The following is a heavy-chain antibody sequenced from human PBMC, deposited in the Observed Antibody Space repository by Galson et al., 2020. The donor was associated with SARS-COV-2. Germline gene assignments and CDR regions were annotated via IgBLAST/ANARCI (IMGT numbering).Heavy chain of an antibody. D-gene: IGHD6-13*01. Sequence: ASVKVSCKASGYTFTGYYMHWVRQAPGQGLEWMGWINPNSGGTNYAQKFQGWVTMTRDTSISTAYMELSRLRSDDTAVYYCARDGVAAVKPETMRQDYYYGMDVWGQGTTVTVSS. J-gene: IGHJ6*02. V-gene: IGHV1-2*04. CDR2: INPNSGGT. CDR1: GYTFTGYY. CDR3: ARDGVAAVKPETMRQDYYYGMDV.